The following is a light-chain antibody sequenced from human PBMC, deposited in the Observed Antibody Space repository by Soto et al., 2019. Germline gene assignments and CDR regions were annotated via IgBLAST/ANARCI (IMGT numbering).Light chain of an antibody. V-gene: IGLV2-23*02. CDR1: SSDVGSYNL. J-gene: IGLJ1*01. CDR3: CSYAGSRVYV. Sequence: QSVLTQPASVSGSPGQSITISCTGTSSDVGSYNLVSWFQHHPDKAPKLIIYEVIKRPSGVSNRFSGSKSGNTASLTISGLQADDEGDYYCCSYAGSRVYVFGSGTKLTVL. CDR2: EVI.